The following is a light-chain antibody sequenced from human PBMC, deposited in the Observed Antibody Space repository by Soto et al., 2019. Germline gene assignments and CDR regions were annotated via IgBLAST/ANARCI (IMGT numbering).Light chain of an antibody. J-gene: IGKJ1*01. CDR1: QSVSSN. Sequence: EIVMTQSPATLSVSPGERATLSCRASQSVSSNLAWYQQKPGQAPRLLIYGASTRATGIPARFSGSRSGTEFTLTISSLQSEDFAVCYCQQYNNWPPWTFGPGTKVEIK. V-gene: IGKV3-15*01. CDR3: QQYNNWPPWT. CDR2: GAS.